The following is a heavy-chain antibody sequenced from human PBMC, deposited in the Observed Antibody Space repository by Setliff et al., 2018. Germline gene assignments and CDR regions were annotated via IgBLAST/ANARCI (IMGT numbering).Heavy chain of an antibody. Sequence: PSETLSLTCAVYGGSFSGYYWSWIRQPPGKGLEWIGSMYYSGSASYNPSLKSRVTILSDTSKNQFSLILSSVTAADTAVYYCASERESASRQTYFDSWGQGTLVTVSS. V-gene: IGHV4-34*11. D-gene: IGHD2-15*01. CDR2: MYYSGSA. CDR1: GGSFSGYY. CDR3: ASERESASRQTYFDS. J-gene: IGHJ4*02.